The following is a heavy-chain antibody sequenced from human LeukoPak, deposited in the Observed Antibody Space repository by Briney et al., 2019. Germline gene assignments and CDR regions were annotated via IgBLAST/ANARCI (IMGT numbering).Heavy chain of an antibody. V-gene: IGHV4-59*01. Sequence: SETLSLTCTVSGGSISSYYWSWIRQPPGKGLEWIGYIYYSGSTNYNPSLKSRVTISVDTSKNQFSLKLSSVTAADTAVYYCAALYGDYSRIGYWGQGTLVTVSS. CDR1: GGSISSYY. J-gene: IGHJ4*02. CDR3: AALYGDYSRIGY. CDR2: IYYSGST. D-gene: IGHD4-17*01.